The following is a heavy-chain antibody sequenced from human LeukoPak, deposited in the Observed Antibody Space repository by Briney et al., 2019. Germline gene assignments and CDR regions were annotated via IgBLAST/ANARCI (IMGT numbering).Heavy chain of an antibody. Sequence: NSSETLSLTCAVYGGSFSGYYWSWIRQPPGKGLEWIGEINHSGSTNYNPSLKSRVTISVDTSKNQFSLKLSSVTAADAAVYYCARAPIMVYAIPNWFDPWGQGTLVTVSS. CDR2: INHSGST. J-gene: IGHJ5*02. D-gene: IGHD2-8*01. CDR1: GGSFSGYY. CDR3: ARAPIMVYAIPNWFDP. V-gene: IGHV4-34*01.